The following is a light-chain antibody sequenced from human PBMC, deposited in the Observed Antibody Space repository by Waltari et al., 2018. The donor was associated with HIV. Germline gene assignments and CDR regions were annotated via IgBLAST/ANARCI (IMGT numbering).Light chain of an antibody. V-gene: IGLV2-23*01. Sequence: QSALTHPASVSGSPGQSITIPCTGSSSYDGSYNLVSWYQQHPGKAPQLMIYEGINRHSGSFNRFDGSKSGNTASLTFTGIQAEDEADYYCCSYAGSGNWVFGGGTKLNVL. J-gene: IGLJ3*02. CDR2: EGI. CDR1: SSYDGSYNL. CDR3: CSYAGSGNWV.